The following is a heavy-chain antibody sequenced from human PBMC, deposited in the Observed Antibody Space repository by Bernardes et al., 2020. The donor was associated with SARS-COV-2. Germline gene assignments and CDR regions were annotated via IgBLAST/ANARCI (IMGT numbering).Heavy chain of an antibody. CDR2: ISGRGTTT. V-gene: IGHV3-23*01. Sequence: GGSLRLSCAASGFTYGSYALSWVRQAPGKGLEWISSISGRGTTTYYADSVRGRFTISRDNSKRILYLQMTGLRAEDTAVYYCPRSSYYLESGEYYSDAFDIWGEGSMVTVSS. D-gene: IGHD3-22*01. J-gene: IGHJ3*02. CDR1: GFTYGSYA. CDR3: PRSSYYLESGEYYSDAFDI.